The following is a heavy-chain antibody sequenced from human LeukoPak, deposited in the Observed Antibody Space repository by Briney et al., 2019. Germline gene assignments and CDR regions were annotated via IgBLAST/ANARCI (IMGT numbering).Heavy chain of an antibody. V-gene: IGHV4-4*07. J-gene: IGHJ5*02. CDR2: IYTSGST. Sequence: SETLSLTCTVSGGSISNYYWSWIRQPAGKGLEWIGRIYTSGSTNYNPSLKSRVTMSVDTSKNQFSLKLSSVTAADTAVYYCARDLLPGVGATTWGFDPWGQGTLVTVSS. D-gene: IGHD1-26*01. CDR3: ARDLLPGVGATTWGFDP. CDR1: GGSISNYY.